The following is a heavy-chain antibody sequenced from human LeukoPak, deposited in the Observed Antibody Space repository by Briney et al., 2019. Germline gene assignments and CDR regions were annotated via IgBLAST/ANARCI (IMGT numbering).Heavy chain of an antibody. CDR1: GYTFTGYY. J-gene: IGHJ4*02. Sequence: GASVKVSCKASGYTFTGYYMHWVRQAPGQGLEWMGWINPNSGGTNYAQKFQGWVTMTRDTSISTAYMELSRLRSDDTAVYYCARDCTNGVCLDYWGQGTLVTVSS. V-gene: IGHV1-2*04. CDR3: ARDCTNGVCLDY. CDR2: INPNSGGT. D-gene: IGHD2-8*01.